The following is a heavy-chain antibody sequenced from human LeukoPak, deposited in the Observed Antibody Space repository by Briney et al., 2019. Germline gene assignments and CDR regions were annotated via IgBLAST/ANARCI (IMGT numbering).Heavy chain of an antibody. J-gene: IGHJ3*02. CDR2: IYPGDSDT. V-gene: IGHV5-51*01. D-gene: IGHD6-13*01. Sequence: GESLKISCKGSGYSFTSYWIGWVRQMPGKGLEWMGIIYPGDSDTRYSPAFQGQVTISADKSISTAYLQWSSLKASDTTMYYCASCVAAAGTMGAFDIWGQGTMVTVSS. CDR1: GYSFTSYW. CDR3: ASCVAAAGTMGAFDI.